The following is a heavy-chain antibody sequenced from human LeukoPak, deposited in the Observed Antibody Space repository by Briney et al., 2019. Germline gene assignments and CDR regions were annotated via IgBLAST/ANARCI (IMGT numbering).Heavy chain of an antibody. V-gene: IGHV1-2*02. J-gene: IGHJ6*03. CDR3: ARAPAQSYYADV. CDR2: MNPKSPGT. CDR1: GYSFTAYY. Sequence: GASVKVSCKSSGYSFTAYYIHWVRPAPGQGLEWMGWMNPKSPGTNYAQKFQGRVTMTRDTSISTAYMELSSLTSDDSAVYYCARAPAQSYYADVWGIGTTVTVSS.